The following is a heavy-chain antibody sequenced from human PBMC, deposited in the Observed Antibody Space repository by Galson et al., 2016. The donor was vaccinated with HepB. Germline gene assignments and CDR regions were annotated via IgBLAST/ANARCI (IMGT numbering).Heavy chain of an antibody. CDR1: GITFSTSE. J-gene: IGHJ4*02. CDR2: IRDLDGNI. V-gene: IGHV3-48*03. D-gene: IGHD3-10*01. Sequence: SLRLSCAASGITFSTSEMSWVRQAPGKGLEWVSYIRDLDGNIYYADSVKGRFTLSRDYAKSTLSLHINSLRAEDTAVYFCAREGMIWFGESSPAPFYFDSWGQGTLVAVSS. CDR3: AREGMIWFGESSPAPFYFDS.